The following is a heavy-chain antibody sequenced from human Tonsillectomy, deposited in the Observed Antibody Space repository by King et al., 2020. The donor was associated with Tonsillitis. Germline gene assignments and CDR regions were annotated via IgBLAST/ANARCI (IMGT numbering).Heavy chain of an antibody. Sequence: VQLVESGGGVVQPGRSLRLSCAASGFTFSTYGMHWVRQAPGKGLEWVAVISYDGSKKYYADSVKGRFTISRDNSKSTLYLQMNSLRAEDTAVYHCAKDLEVVAVAATTGMDVWGQGTTVTVSS. CDR1: GFTFSTYG. D-gene: IGHD2-15*01. CDR3: AKDLEVVAVAATTGMDV. J-gene: IGHJ6*02. V-gene: IGHV3-30*18. CDR2: ISYDGSKK.